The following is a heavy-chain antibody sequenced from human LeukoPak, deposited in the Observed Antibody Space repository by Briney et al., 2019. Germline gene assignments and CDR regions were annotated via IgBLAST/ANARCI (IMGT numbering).Heavy chain of an antibody. Sequence: SETLSLTCTVSGYSISTGYFWGWIRQPPGKGLEWIGNIYHRGTTYYNPSLMTRVNIAVDTSKNQLSLNLTSVTAADTAVYYCARSSRGIQLTTDYWGQGTLVTVSS. V-gene: IGHV4-38-2*02. D-gene: IGHD5-18*01. CDR1: GYSISTGYF. CDR2: IYHRGTT. J-gene: IGHJ4*02. CDR3: ARSSRGIQLTTDY.